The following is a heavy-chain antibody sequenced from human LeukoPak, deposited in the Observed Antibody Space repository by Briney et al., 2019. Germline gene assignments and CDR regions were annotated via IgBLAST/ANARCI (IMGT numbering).Heavy chain of an antibody. Sequence: ASVKVSCKASGYTFTSYAMHWVRQPPGQRLEWMGWINAGNGNTKYSQKIKGRVTITRDTSSSTAYMELSSLRSEDTAVYYCARDRGDYYFGYWGQGTLVTVS. CDR3: ARDRGDYYFGY. D-gene: IGHD6-25*01. V-gene: IGHV1-3*01. CDR2: INAGNGNT. CDR1: GYTFTSYA. J-gene: IGHJ4*02.